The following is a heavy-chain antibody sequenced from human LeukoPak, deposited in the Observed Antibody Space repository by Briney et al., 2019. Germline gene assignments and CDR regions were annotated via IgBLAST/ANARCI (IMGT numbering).Heavy chain of an antibody. CDR3: ARLNYDYDSSGYYLPDAFDI. D-gene: IGHD3-22*01. Sequence: GESLKISCKGFGYSLTGYWVSWVRQMPGKGLEWMGRIDPTDSYTYNSPSFQGHVTISADKSISTAYLQWSSLKASDTAMYYCARLNYDYDSSGYYLPDAFDIWGQGTMVTVSS. V-gene: IGHV5-10-1*01. CDR1: GYSLTGYW. J-gene: IGHJ3*02. CDR2: IDPTDSYT.